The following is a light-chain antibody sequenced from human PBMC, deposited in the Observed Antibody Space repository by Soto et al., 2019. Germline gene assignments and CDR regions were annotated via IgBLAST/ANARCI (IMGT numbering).Light chain of an antibody. CDR1: SSDVGGYHY. J-gene: IGLJ1*01. CDR3: SSYTSSSTYV. CDR2: DVS. V-gene: IGLV2-14*01. Sequence: QSALTQPASVSGSPGQSITISCTGTSSDVGGYHYVSWYQQHPGKAPKFMIYDVSNRPSGVSNRFSGSKSGNTASLTISGLQAEDEADYYCSSYTSSSTYVFGTGTKVTVL.